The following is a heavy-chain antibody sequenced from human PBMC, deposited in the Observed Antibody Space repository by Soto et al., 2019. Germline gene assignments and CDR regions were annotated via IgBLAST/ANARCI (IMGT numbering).Heavy chain of an antibody. CDR3: ARAAPMVRGVIQSSDY. J-gene: IGHJ4*02. V-gene: IGHV3-66*01. Sequence: GSLRLSCAASGFTVSSNYMSWVRQAPGKGLEWVSVIYSGGSTYYADSVKGRFTISRDNSKNTLYLQMNSLRAEDTAVYYCARAAPMVRGVIQSSDYWGQGTLVTVSS. CDR2: IYSGGST. CDR1: GFTVSSNY. D-gene: IGHD3-10*01.